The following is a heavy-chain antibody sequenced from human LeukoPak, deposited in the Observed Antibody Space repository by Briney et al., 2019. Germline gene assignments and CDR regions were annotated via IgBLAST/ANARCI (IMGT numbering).Heavy chain of an antibody. J-gene: IGHJ5*02. V-gene: IGHV4-38-2*01. CDR3: ARGRGLKIVVVITTHGWFDP. CDR1: GYSISSGYY. Sequence: SETLSLTCAVSGYSISSGYYWGWIRQPPGKGLEWIGEINHSGSTNYNPSLKSRVTISVDTSKNQFSLKLSSVTAADTAVYYCARGRGLKIVVVITTHGWFDPWGQGTLVTVSS. CDR2: INHSGST. D-gene: IGHD3-22*01.